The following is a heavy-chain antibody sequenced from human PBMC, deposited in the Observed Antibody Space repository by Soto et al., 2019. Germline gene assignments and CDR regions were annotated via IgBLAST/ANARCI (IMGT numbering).Heavy chain of an antibody. CDR1: GFTFSSYG. CDR2: IWYDGSNK. J-gene: IGHJ3*02. D-gene: IGHD6-13*01. CDR3: ARDASSLIAAEFGVDI. V-gene: IGHV3-33*01. Sequence: QVQLVESGGGVVQPGRSLRLSCAASGFTFSSYGMHWVRQAPGKGLEWVAVIWYDGSNKYYADSVKGRFTISRDNSKNTLYLQMNSLRAEDTAVYYCARDASSLIAAEFGVDIWGQGTMVTVSS.